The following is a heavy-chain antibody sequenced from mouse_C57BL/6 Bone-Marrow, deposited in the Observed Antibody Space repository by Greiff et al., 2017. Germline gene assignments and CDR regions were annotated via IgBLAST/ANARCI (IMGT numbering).Heavy chain of an antibody. CDR3: ARSESYLYYAMDY. CDR2: INPSSGYT. CDR1: GYTFTSYW. D-gene: IGHD5-5*01. J-gene: IGHJ4*01. Sequence: QVQLQQSGAELAKPGASVKLSCKASGYTFTSYWMHWVKQRPGQGLEWIGYINPSSGYTKYNQKFKDKATLTADKSSSTAYMQLSSLTYEYSAVYYCARSESYLYYAMDYWGQGTSVTVSS. V-gene: IGHV1-7*01.